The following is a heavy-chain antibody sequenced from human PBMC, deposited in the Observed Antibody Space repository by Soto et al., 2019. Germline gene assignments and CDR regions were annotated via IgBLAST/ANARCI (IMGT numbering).Heavy chain of an antibody. CDR3: EVTTGY. CDR2: MSPDSGNV. Sequence: QVQVVQSRAEVKKPGASVKVSCKTSGYTFTDYDINWVRQAAGQGLEWMGWMSPDSGNVGYAQQFQGRVTMTSNTSISTAYMELSSLRSEDTAVYYCEVTTGYWGQGTMVTVSS. D-gene: IGHD2-21*02. CDR1: GYTFTDYD. J-gene: IGHJ4*02. V-gene: IGHV1-8*01.